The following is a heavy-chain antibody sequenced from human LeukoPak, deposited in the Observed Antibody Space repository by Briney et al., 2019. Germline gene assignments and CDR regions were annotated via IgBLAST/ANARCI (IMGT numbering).Heavy chain of an antibody. CDR1: GFTFSDYE. Sequence: PGGSLRLSCAASGFTFSDYEMNWVRQAPGKGLEWVGRTSNKGNTYTADYAASVKGRFTISRDGSANSLYLQMNSLKIEDTAVYYCALSLAARWDAYDYWGQGTLVTVSS. J-gene: IGHJ4*02. V-gene: IGHV3-72*01. D-gene: IGHD6-6*01. CDR2: TSNKGNTYTA. CDR3: ALSLAARWDAYDY.